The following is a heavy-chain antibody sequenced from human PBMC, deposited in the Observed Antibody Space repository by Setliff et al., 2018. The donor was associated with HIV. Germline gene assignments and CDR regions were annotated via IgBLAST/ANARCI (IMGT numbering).Heavy chain of an antibody. V-gene: IGHV3-74*01. CDR1: GFSFSNFW. CDR3: TRWAPANHYFHYYMDV. J-gene: IGHJ6*03. Sequence: LRLSCTASGFSFSNFWMYWVRQAPGKGLVWVSRINSGGSITNYADSVRGRITISRDNAKNTLYLQMNSLRAEDTAVYYCTRWAPANHYFHYYMDVWGKGTTVTVS. CDR2: INSGGSIT.